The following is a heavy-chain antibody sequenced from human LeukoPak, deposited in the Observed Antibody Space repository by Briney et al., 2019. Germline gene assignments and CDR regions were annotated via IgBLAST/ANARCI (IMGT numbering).Heavy chain of an antibody. V-gene: IGHV1-69*13. J-gene: IGHJ4*02. D-gene: IGHD3-22*01. Sequence: SVKVSCKASGGTFSSYAISWLRQAPGQGLEWMGGIIPIFGTANYAQKFQGRVTITADESTSTAYMELSSLRSEDTAVYYCASIDYYDSSGYSDYWGQGTLVTVSS. CDR1: GGTFSSYA. CDR3: ASIDYYDSSGYSDY. CDR2: IIPIFGTA.